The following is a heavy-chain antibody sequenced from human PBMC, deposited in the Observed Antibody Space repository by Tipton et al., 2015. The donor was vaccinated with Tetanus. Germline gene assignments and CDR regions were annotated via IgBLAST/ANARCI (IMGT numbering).Heavy chain of an antibody. CDR1: GFTFSAYY. V-gene: IGHV3-11*05. Sequence: SLRLSCAASGFTFSAYYMSWIRLAPGKGLEWISSISSTSGYIYYADSMKGRFTISRDNAKNSVYLQMSSLRDDDTAIYYCARDRRSYIASAGYGMDVWGQGTPVTASS. CDR2: ISSTSGYI. J-gene: IGHJ6*02. D-gene: IGHD6-13*01. CDR3: ARDRRSYIASAGYGMDV.